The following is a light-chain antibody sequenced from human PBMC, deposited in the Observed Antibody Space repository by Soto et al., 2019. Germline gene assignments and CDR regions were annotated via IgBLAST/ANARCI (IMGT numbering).Light chain of an antibody. V-gene: IGLV2-14*01. CDR2: GVT. CDR1: SSDVGAYYS. Sequence: QSALTQPASVSGSPGQSITISCTGTSSDVGAYYSVSWYQHHPGKAPKLIIYGVTNRPSGVSNRFSGSKSGNTASLTISGLQAEDEADYYCQSYDSSLSASYVFGTGTKLTVL. J-gene: IGLJ1*01. CDR3: QSYDSSLSASYV.